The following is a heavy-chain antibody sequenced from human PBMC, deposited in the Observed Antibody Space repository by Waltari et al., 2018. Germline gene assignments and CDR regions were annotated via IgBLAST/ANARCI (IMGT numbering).Heavy chain of an antibody. D-gene: IGHD4-17*01. Sequence: EVQLVQSGAEVKKPGESLKISCKGSGYSFSYYWIAWVRQMPGKGLEWIENSYPATSDTGYSPSVRGHVTISADKSSSTAYLQWSSLKASNTAMYYCAGRDDYGGNPDYWGQGTLVTVSS. CDR3: AGRDDYGGNPDY. J-gene: IGHJ4*02. CDR2: SYPATSDT. CDR1: GYSFSYYW. V-gene: IGHV5-51*01.